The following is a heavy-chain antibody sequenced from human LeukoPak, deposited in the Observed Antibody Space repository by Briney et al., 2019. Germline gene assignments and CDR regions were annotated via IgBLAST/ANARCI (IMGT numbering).Heavy chain of an antibody. CDR2: ISYDGSNK. J-gene: IGHJ4*02. CDR1: GFTFSSYG. CDR3: AKERLWFGTGFDY. V-gene: IGHV3-30*18. Sequence: PGGSLRLSCAASGFTFSSYGMHWVRQAPGKGLEWVAVISYDGSNKYYADSVKGRFTISRDNSKNTLYLQMNSLRAEDTAVYYCAKERLWFGTGFDYWGQGTLVTVPS. D-gene: IGHD3-10*01.